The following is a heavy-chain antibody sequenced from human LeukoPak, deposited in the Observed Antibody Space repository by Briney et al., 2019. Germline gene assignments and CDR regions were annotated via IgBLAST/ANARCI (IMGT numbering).Heavy chain of an antibody. J-gene: IGHJ4*02. CDR3: ATDIVVVTATDY. CDR2: INPNSGGT. V-gene: IGHV1-2*02. CDR1: GYTFTGYY. Sequence: ASVKVSCKASGYTFTGYYMHWVRQAPGQGLEWMGWINPNSGGTNYAQKFQGRVTMTRDTSISTAYMELSSLRSEDTAVYYCATDIVVVTATDYWGQGTLVTVSS. D-gene: IGHD2-21*02.